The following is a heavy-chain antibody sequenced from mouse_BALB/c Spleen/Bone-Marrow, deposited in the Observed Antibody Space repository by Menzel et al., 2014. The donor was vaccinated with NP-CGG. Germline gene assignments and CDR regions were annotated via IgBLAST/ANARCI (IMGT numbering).Heavy chain of an antibody. CDR1: GFAFSSYD. V-gene: IGHV5-9*02. Sequence: EVQRVESGGGLVKPGGSLKLSCAASGFAFSSYDMSWVRRTPEKRLEWVATIRSGGTDTYYSDSVKGQITISRDNARNTLYLQMSSLRSEDTALYYCARRRGYDYAFDYWGQGTTLTVSS. J-gene: IGHJ2*01. CDR2: IRSGGTDT. D-gene: IGHD2-4*01. CDR3: ARRRGYDYAFDY.